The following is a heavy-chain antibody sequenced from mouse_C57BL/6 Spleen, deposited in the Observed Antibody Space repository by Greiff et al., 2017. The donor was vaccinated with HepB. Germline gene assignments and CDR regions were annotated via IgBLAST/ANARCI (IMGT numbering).Heavy chain of an antibody. CDR3: AREGDYYCRSFPYWYFDV. Sequence: VQLQQSGAELVKPGASVKLSCKASGYTFTSYWMHWVKQRPGQGLEWIGMIHPNSGSTNSNEKFKSKATLTVDKSSSTAYMQLSSLTSEDSAVYYCAREGDYYCRSFPYWYFDVWGTGTTVTVSS. V-gene: IGHV1-64*01. D-gene: IGHD1-1*01. CDR1: GYTFTSYW. J-gene: IGHJ1*03. CDR2: IHPNSGST.